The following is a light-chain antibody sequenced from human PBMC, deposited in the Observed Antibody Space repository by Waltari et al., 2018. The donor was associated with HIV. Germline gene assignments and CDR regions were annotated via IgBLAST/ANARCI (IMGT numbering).Light chain of an antibody. CDR1: QNISSK. Sequence: DLQMTQSPASLSAFIADRVSITCRSSQNISSKLNWYQQKPGKAPRLLIYTASSLQSGVPSRFSGSGSGTEFTLTISSLQPEDFVTYHCEQSYNSSRTFGQGTKVEIK. J-gene: IGKJ1*01. CDR3: EQSYNSSRT. V-gene: IGKV1-39*01. CDR2: TAS.